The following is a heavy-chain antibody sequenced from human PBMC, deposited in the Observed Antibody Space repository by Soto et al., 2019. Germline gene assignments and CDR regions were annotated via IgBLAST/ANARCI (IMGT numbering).Heavy chain of an antibody. CDR1: GDSFNDYY. Sequence: QVQLVQSGAEVRKPGASVTVSCRSSGDSFNDYYIHWVRQAPGQGVEWMGWINPNGGVTNYAQKFQGWVSMTRDTSIRTVYMQLSRIRSDDTAVYYCARESGGATATLDYYYFYMDVWGTGTTVTVSS. V-gene: IGHV1-2*04. CDR2: INPNGGVT. CDR3: ARESGGATATLDYYYFYMDV. J-gene: IGHJ6*03. D-gene: IGHD5-12*01.